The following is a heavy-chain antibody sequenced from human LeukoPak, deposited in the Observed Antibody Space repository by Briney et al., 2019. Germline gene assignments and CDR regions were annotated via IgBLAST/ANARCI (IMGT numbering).Heavy chain of an antibody. CDR1: GFAFSSYA. J-gene: IGHJ4*02. CDR2: ITGSVGST. Sequence: PGGSLRLSCAASGFAFSSYAMSWVRQAPGKELEWVSAITGSVGSTSYADSVRGRFTISRDNSKNTLFLQMNSLRAEDTAVYYCAKGMSDTSMFAFDYWGQRTPVTVSS. D-gene: IGHD5-18*01. CDR3: AKGMSDTSMFAFDY. V-gene: IGHV3-23*01.